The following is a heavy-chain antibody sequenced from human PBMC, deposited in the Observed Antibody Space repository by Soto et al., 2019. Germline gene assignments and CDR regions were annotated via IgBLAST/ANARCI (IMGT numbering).Heavy chain of an antibody. Sequence: SETLSLTCTVSGGSISSGDYYWSWIRQPPGKGLAWLGYIYYSGSTYYNPSLKSRVTISVDTSKNQFSLKLSSVTAADTAVYYCARAAMVRALANWFDPWGQGTLVTVSS. CDR3: ARAAMVRALANWFDP. V-gene: IGHV4-30-4*01. CDR1: GGSISSGDYY. J-gene: IGHJ5*02. D-gene: IGHD3-10*01. CDR2: IYYSGST.